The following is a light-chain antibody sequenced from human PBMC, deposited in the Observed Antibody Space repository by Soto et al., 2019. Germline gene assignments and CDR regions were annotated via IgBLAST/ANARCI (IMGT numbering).Light chain of an antibody. CDR1: SSDVGGYTY. CDR2: EVS. CDR3: SSYTSSNTLYV. V-gene: IGLV2-14*01. J-gene: IGLJ1*01. Sequence: QSALTQPASVSGSPRQSITISCTGASSDVGGYTYVSWYQQHPGKAPKLMIYEVSNRPSGVSSRFSGSKSGNTASLTISGLQAEDEADYYCSSYTSSNTLYVFGTGTKLTVL.